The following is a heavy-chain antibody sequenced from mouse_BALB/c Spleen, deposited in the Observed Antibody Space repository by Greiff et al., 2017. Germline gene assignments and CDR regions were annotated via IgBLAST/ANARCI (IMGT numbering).Heavy chain of an antibody. V-gene: IGHV1S81*02. D-gene: IGHD1-1*01. J-gene: IGHJ4*01. Sequence: QVQLKQSGAELVKPGASVKLSCKASGYTFTSYYMYWVKQRPGQGLEWIGEINPSNGGTNFNEKFKSKATLTVDKSSSTAYMQLSSLTSEDSAVYYCTEGSGGAMDYWGQGTSVTVSS. CDR1: GYTFTSYY. CDR3: TEGSGGAMDY. CDR2: INPSNGGT.